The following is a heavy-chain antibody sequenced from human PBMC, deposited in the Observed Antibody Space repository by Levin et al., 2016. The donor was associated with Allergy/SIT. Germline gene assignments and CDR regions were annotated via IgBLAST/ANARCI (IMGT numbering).Heavy chain of an antibody. CDR2: IRDNGGRT. V-gene: IGHV3-23*01. D-gene: IGHD2-2*01. CDR1: GFRFSGFA. J-gene: IGHJ4*02. CDR3: AKEGEGGREYQYFFDN. Sequence: GGSLRLSCVASGFRFSGFAMSWVRLAPGKGLEWVSTIRDNGGRTWYADSVKGRCTISRDNSKDTLYLRLNSLRVEDTAIYFCAKEGEGGREYQYFFDNLGQGTQVTVSS.